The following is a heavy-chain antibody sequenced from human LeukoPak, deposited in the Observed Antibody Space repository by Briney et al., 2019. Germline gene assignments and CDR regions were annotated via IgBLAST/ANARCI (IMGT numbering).Heavy chain of an antibody. Sequence: ASVKVSCKASGYTFTSYGISWVRQAPGQGLEWMGWISAYNGNTNYAQKLQGRVTMATDTSTSTAYMELRSLRSDDTAVYYCAKSRVPAAENDYWGQGTLVTVSS. J-gene: IGHJ4*02. CDR3: AKSRVPAAENDY. V-gene: IGHV1-18*01. CDR2: ISAYNGNT. CDR1: GYTFTSYG. D-gene: IGHD2-2*01.